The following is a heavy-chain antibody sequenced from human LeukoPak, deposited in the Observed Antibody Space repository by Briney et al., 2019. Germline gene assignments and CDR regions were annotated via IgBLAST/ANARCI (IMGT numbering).Heavy chain of an antibody. J-gene: IGHJ6*03. V-gene: IGHV3-21*01. CDR3: ARGAADRNNYYYYIDV. D-gene: IGHD1/OR15-1a*01. CDR2: ITSSGTYI. Sequence: GGSLRLSCAASGFTFSSYSMNWVRQAPGKALEWVSSITSSGTYIFYADSVKGRFTISRDNAKNSLYLQMNSLRAEDTAVYYCARGAADRNNYYYYIDVWGKGTTVTVSS. CDR1: GFTFSSYS.